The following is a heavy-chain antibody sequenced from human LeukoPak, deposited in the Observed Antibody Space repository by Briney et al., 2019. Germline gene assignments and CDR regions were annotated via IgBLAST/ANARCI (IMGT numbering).Heavy chain of an antibody. J-gene: IGHJ4*02. D-gene: IGHD3-16*01. CDR1: GYTFTSYD. Sequence: ASVKVSCKASGYTFTSYDINWVRQATGQGLEWMGWMNPNSGNTGYAQKFQGRVTITADKSTSTAYMELSSLRSEDTAVYYCARDRMLRLGESPNDYWGQGTLVTVSS. CDR3: ARDRMLRLGESPNDY. V-gene: IGHV1-8*01. CDR2: MNPNSGNT.